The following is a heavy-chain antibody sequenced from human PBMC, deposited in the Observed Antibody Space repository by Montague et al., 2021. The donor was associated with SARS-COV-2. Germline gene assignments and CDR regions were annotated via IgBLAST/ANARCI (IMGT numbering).Heavy chain of an antibody. D-gene: IGHD3-9*01. V-gene: IGHV2-70*11. CDR3: ARRTYDILTGYDYGMDV. CDR1: GFSLSTSGMC. CDR2: IDWDADK. J-gene: IGHJ6*02. Sequence: PALMKPTQTLTLTCTFSGFSLSTSGMCVSWIRQPPGKALEWLARIDWDADKYYSTSLKTRLTISKDTSKNQVVLTMTNMDPVDTATYYCARRTYDILTGYDYGMDVWGQGTTVTVSS.